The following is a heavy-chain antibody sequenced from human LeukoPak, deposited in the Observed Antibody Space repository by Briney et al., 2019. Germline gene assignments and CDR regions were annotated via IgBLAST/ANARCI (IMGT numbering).Heavy chain of an antibody. Sequence: SETLSLTCTVSGGSISSGGYYWSWIRQHPGKGLEWIGYIYYSGSTYYNPSFKSRVTISVDTSKNQFSLKLSSVTAADTAVYYCARATYDPNWFDPWGQGTLVTVSS. J-gene: IGHJ5*02. D-gene: IGHD5-12*01. V-gene: IGHV4-31*03. CDR3: ARATYDPNWFDP. CDR2: IYYSGST. CDR1: GGSISSGGYY.